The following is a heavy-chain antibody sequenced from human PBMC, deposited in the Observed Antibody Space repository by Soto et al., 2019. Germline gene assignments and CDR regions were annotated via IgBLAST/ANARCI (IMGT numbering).Heavy chain of an antibody. CDR1: GFTFSNAW. CDR3: TTRLWFGGENWFDP. V-gene: IGHV3-15*01. D-gene: IGHD3-10*01. Sequence: LRLSCAASGFTFSNAWMSWVRQAPGKGLEWVGRIKSKTDGGTTDYAAPVKGRFTISRDDSKNTLYLQMNSLKTEDTAVYYCTTRLWFGGENWFDPWGQGTLVTVSS. J-gene: IGHJ5*02. CDR2: IKSKTDGGTT.